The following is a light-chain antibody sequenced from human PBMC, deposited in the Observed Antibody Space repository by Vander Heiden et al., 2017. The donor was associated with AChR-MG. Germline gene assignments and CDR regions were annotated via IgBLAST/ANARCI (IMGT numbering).Light chain of an antibody. Sequence: SVLTQPPCASGTPGQRVTLSCCGSSYNSGSNAVNWYRQVPGTAPKLLIYSNNQRPSGVPGRFSGPKSGTSASLAISGLQSEDEADYYCAACDDSLNGPVFGGGTKLT. CDR1: SYNSGSNA. CDR2: SNN. CDR3: AACDDSLNGPV. J-gene: IGLJ3*02. V-gene: IGLV1-44*01.